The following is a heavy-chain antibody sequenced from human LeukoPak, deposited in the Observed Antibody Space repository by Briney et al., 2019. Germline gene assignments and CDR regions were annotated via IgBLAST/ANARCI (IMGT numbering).Heavy chain of an antibody. CDR1: GGSISSYY. CDR2: IYYSGST. CDR3: ARMLGATNY. J-gene: IGHJ4*02. Sequence: SETLSLTCTVSGGSISSYYWSWIRQPPGKGLGWIGYIYYSGSTNYNPSLKSRVTISVDTSKNQFSLKLSSVTAADTAVYYCARMLGATNYWGQGTLVTVSS. D-gene: IGHD1-26*01. V-gene: IGHV4-59*01.